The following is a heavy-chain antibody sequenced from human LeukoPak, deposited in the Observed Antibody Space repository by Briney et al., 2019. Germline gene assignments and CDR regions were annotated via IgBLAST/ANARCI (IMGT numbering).Heavy chain of an antibody. CDR3: AKDLYRPSGSDY. J-gene: IGHJ4*02. Sequence: GGSLRLSCAASGFTFSSYDMHWVRQAPGKGLEWLAVMSHDGSDKYYADSVKGRLTVSRDNSKNTLYLQMNSLGAEDTAVYFCAKDLYRPSGSDYWGQGTLVTVSS. V-gene: IGHV3-30*18. CDR2: MSHDGSDK. CDR1: GFTFSSYD. D-gene: IGHD5-12*01.